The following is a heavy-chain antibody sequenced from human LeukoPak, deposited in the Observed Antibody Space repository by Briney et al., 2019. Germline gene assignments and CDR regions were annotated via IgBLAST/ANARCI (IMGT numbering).Heavy chain of an antibody. CDR2: ISGSGGST. CDR3: AKLSDSSWYYFDY. CDR1: GFTFSSYA. J-gene: IGHJ4*02. Sequence: GGSLRLSCAASGFTFSSYAMSWVRQAPGKGLEWVSAISGSGGSTYYADSVKGRFTISRDNSKNTLHLQMNSLRAEDTAVYYCAKLSDSSWYYFDYWGQGTLVTVSS. V-gene: IGHV3-23*01. D-gene: IGHD6-13*01.